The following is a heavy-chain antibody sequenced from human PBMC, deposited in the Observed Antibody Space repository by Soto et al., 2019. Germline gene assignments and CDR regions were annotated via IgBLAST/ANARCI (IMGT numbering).Heavy chain of an antibody. D-gene: IGHD2-15*01. CDR2: IIPIFGTA. CDR3: ARDQGYCSGGSCYPLYYYGMDV. J-gene: IGHJ6*02. CDR1: GGTFSSYA. V-gene: IGHV1-69*06. Sequence: GASVKVSCKAPGGTFSSYAISWVRQAPGQGLEWMGGIIPIFGTANYAQKFQGRVTITADKSTSTAYMELSSLRSEDTAVYYCARDQGYCSGGSCYPLYYYGMDVWGQGTTVTVSS.